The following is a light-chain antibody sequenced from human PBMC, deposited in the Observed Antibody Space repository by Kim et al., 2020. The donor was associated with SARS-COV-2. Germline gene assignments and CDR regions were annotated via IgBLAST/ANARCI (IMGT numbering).Light chain of an antibody. V-gene: IGKV3-15*01. CDR3: QQYNDWPPVT. Sequence: EIVMTQSPGTLSVSPGERATLSCRASQSLSSNLAWYQLKPGQAPRLLIFGASTRATGVPARFSGSGSATEFTLTISSLQSEDFAVYYCQQYNDWPPVTFGQGTRLEIK. CDR2: GAS. CDR1: QSLSSN. J-gene: IGKJ5*01.